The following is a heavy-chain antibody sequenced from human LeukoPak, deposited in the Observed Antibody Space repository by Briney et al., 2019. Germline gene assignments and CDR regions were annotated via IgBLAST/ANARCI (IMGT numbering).Heavy chain of an antibody. Sequence: GGSLRLSCAASGFTFSSYAMSWVRQAPGKGLEWVSAIIGSGGSTYYADSVKGRFTISRDNSKNTLYLQMNSLRAEDTAVHYCAKDLRAYYGSGSYYWDYWGQGTLVTVSS. D-gene: IGHD3-10*01. CDR2: IIGSGGST. CDR3: AKDLRAYYGSGSYYWDY. CDR1: GFTFSSYA. V-gene: IGHV3-23*01. J-gene: IGHJ4*02.